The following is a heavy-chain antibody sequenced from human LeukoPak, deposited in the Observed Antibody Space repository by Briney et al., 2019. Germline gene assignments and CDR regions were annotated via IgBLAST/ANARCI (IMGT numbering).Heavy chain of an antibody. V-gene: IGHV3-30*03. J-gene: IGHJ4*02. D-gene: IGHD6-13*01. CDR1: GFTFSTYG. CDR2: ISFDGSNT. Sequence: GGSLRLSCAASGFTFSTYGMNWVRQAPGKGLEWVALISFDGSNTYYADSVKGRFTISRDNSKNTLYLQMNSLRAEDTAVYYCARFGSSWDLDYWGQGTLVTVSS. CDR3: ARFGSSWDLDY.